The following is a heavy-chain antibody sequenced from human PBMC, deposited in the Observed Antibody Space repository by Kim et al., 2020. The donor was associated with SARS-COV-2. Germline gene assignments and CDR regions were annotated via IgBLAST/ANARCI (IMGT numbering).Heavy chain of an antibody. J-gene: IGHJ6*02. D-gene: IGHD3-16*01. CDR1: GFTFSDYA. V-gene: IGHV3-30-3*01. Sequence: GGSLRLSCAASGFTFSDYAMHWVRQAPGKGLEWVALISYDGSKKYYADSVKGRFTISRDNSKNTLYLQMNSLRAEDTALYYCARDWNNYAMDVWGQGTPVTVSS. CDR2: ISYDGSKK. CDR3: ARDWNNYAMDV.